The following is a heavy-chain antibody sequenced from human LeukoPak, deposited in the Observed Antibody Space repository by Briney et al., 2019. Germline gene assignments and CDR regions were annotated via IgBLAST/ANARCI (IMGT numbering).Heavy chain of an antibody. CDR2: ISYDGSNK. V-gene: IGHV3-30*03. CDR3: ARGQWVDLTGLDY. Sequence: GGSLRLSCAAPGFTFSSYGMHWVRQAPGKGLEWVAVISYDGSNKYYADSVKGRFTISRDNSKNSLYLQMNSLRAEDTAVYYCARGQWVDLTGLDYWGQGTLVTVSS. D-gene: IGHD3-9*01. J-gene: IGHJ4*02. CDR1: GFTFSSYG.